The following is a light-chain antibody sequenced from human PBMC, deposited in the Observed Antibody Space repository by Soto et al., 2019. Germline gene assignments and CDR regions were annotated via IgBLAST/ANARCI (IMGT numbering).Light chain of an antibody. Sequence: DIQMTQSPSSLSASVGDRVTITCRASQGISSYLAWYQQKPGKVPKLLIYSASTLQSGVPSRFSGSGSGTDFTLTISSLQPEDVATYYCQQRSNWPSTFGGGTKVEIK. V-gene: IGKV1-27*01. CDR3: QQRSNWPST. J-gene: IGKJ4*01. CDR2: SAS. CDR1: QGISSY.